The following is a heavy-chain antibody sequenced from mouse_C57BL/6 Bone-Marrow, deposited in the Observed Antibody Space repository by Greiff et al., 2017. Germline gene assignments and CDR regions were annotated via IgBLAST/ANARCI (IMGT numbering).Heavy chain of an antibody. CDR2: IYPRSGNT. CDR1: GYTFTSYG. J-gene: IGHJ4*01. D-gene: IGHD1-1*01. Sequence: QVQLQQSGAELARPGASVKLSCKASGYTFTSYGISWVKQRTGQGLEWIGEIYPRSGNTYYNEKFKGKATLTADKSSSTAYMELRSLTSEDSAVYFCARGGFTTVVEYYAMDYWGQGTSVTVSS. V-gene: IGHV1-81*01. CDR3: ARGGFTTVVEYYAMDY.